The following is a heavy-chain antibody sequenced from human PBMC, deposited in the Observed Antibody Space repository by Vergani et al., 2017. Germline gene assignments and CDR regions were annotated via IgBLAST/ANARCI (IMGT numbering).Heavy chain of an antibody. J-gene: IGHJ4*02. Sequence: QLQLQESGPGLVKPSETLSLTCTVSGGSISSSSYYWSWIRQPPGKGLEWIGYIYYSGSTNYNPSLKSRVTISVDTSKNQFSLKLSSVTAAGTAVYYCARLGYCSCGSCGSGYFDYWGQGTLVTVSS. CDR3: ARLGYCSCGSCGSGYFDY. CDR1: GGSISSSSYY. V-gene: IGHV4-61*01. D-gene: IGHD2-15*01. CDR2: IYYSGST.